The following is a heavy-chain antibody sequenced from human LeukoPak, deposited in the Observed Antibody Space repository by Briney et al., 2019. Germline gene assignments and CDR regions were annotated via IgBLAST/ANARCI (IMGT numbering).Heavy chain of an antibody. V-gene: IGHV3-11*01. CDR1: GFTFSDYY. D-gene: IGHD1-26*01. CDR3: ARDYRSTFDY. Sequence: GGSLRLSCAASGFTFSDYYMSWIRQAPGKGLEWVSYISSSGTTISYTDSVKGRFTISRDNAKNSLYLQMNSLRAEDTAVYYCARDYRSTFDYWGQGTLVTVSS. CDR2: ISSSGTTI. J-gene: IGHJ4*02.